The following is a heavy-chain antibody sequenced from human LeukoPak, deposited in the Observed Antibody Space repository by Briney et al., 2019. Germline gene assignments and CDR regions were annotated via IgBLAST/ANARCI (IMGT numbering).Heavy chain of an antibody. CDR1: GYTLSELS. J-gene: IGHJ4*02. V-gene: IGHV1-24*01. CDR2: FDLEDGET. CDR3: AAGEVGQLFDY. D-gene: IGHD5-24*01. Sequence: ASVKVSCKVSGYTLSELSMHWVRQAPGKGLEWMGGFDLEDGETIYVQKFQGRVTMTEDTSTDTAYMELSSLRSDDTAVYFFAAGEVGQLFDYWGQGTLVTVSS.